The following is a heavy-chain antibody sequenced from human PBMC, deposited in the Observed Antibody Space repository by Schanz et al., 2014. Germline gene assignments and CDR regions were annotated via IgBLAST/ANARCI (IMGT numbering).Heavy chain of an antibody. CDR1: GYTFTDYP. Sequence: QVQLVQSGAEVKKPGASVKVSCKTSGYTFTDYPINWVRQAPGRRLEWMGWINTASGNTRYSEAFQGRVTMTRDTSTSTAYMELRSLRSDDTAVYYCVRGGYSSGWYDRDIAHFDYWGQGTLVTVSS. J-gene: IGHJ4*02. CDR3: VRGGYSSGWYDRDIAHFDY. CDR2: INTASGNT. V-gene: IGHV1-3*04. D-gene: IGHD6-19*01.